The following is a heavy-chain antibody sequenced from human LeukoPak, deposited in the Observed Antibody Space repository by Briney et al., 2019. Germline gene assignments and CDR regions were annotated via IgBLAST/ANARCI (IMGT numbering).Heavy chain of an antibody. CDR3: ARDWPYYDSSGYEEYYFDY. CDR1: GYTFTGYY. D-gene: IGHD3-22*01. CDR2: INPNSGGT. J-gene: IGHJ4*02. V-gene: IGHV1-2*02. Sequence: ASAKVSCKASGYTFTGYYMHWVRQAPGQGLEWMGWINPNSGGTNYAQKFQGRVTMTRDTSISTAYMELSRLRSDDTAVYYCARDWPYYDSSGYEEYYFDYWGQGTLVTVSS.